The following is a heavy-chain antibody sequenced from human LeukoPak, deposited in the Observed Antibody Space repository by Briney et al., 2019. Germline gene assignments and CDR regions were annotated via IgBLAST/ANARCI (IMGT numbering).Heavy chain of an antibody. V-gene: IGHV4-4*02. CDR1: GGSISSSDW. J-gene: IGHJ4*02. CDR2: IYHSGST. Sequence: SETLSLTCAVSGGSISSSDWWSWVRQSPGKGLEWIGEIYHSGSTNYIPSLKSRVTISIDKSKNQFSLKLSSVTAADTAVYYCAGGSGYAFEYWGQGTLVTVSS. CDR3: AGGSGYAFEY. D-gene: IGHD5-12*01.